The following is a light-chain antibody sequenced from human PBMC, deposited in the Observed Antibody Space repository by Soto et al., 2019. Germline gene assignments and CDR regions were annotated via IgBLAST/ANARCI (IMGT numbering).Light chain of an antibody. J-gene: IGKJ1*01. CDR1: QSVNIH. Sequence: EIVMTQSPATVSVSAGERANLSCRASQSVNIHLAWYQQKPGQAPRLLIYGASTRATGIPARFSGSGSGTEFTLTISSLQSEDFAVYYCQQYNNWPWTFGQGPKVDIK. CDR2: GAS. CDR3: QQYNNWPWT. V-gene: IGKV3-15*01.